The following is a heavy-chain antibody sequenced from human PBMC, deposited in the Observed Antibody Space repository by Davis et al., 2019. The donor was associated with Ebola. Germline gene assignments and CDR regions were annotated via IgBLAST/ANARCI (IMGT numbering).Heavy chain of an antibody. D-gene: IGHD6-19*01. CDR3: ARGLDSSGWEEGGYCDY. J-gene: IGHJ4*02. V-gene: IGHV3-48*02. CDR1: GFTFSSYS. CDR2: ISSSSSTI. Sequence: GESLKISCAASGFTFSSYSMNWVRQAPGKGLEWVSYISSSSSTIYYADSVKGRFTISRDNAKNSLYLQMNSLRDEDTAVYYCARGLDSSGWEEGGYCDYWGQGTLVTVSS.